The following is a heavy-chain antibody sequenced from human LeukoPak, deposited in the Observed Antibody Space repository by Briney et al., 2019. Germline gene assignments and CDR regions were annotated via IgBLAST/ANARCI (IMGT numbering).Heavy chain of an antibody. Sequence: PSETLSLTCAVYGGSFSGYYWSWIRQPPGKGLEWIGEINHSGSTNYNPSLKSRVTISVDTSKNQFSLKLSSVTAADTAVYYCARQPSIAAAGNFDYWGQGTLVTVSS. D-gene: IGHD6-13*01. J-gene: IGHJ4*02. CDR3: ARQPSIAAAGNFDY. CDR1: GGSFSGYY. V-gene: IGHV4-34*01. CDR2: INHSGST.